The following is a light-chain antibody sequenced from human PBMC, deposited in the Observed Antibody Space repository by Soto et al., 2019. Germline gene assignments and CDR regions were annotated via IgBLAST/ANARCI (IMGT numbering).Light chain of an antibody. Sequence: EIVLTQSPGTLSLSPGEGATLYCRASLTISNNFIAWYQQRAGQAPRLVIYGASTRATGIPDRFSASGSGTDFTLTISRLEPEDFAVYFCQQYYSSPLTFGQGTKVDIK. CDR1: LTISNNF. J-gene: IGKJ1*01. CDR2: GAS. CDR3: QQYYSSPLT. V-gene: IGKV3-20*01.